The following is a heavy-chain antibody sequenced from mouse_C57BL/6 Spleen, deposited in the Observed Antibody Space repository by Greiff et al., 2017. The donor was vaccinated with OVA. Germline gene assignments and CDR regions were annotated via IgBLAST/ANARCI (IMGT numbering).Heavy chain of an antibody. D-gene: IGHD3-2*02. CDR1: GFNIKDYY. CDR3: TTQTAQATWFAY. J-gene: IGHJ3*01. V-gene: IGHV14-1*01. CDR2: IDPDDGDT. Sequence: VQLQQSGAELVRPGASVKLSCTASGFNIKDYYMHWVKQRPEQGLEWIGRIDPDDGDTEYAPKFQGKATMTADTSSNTAYLQLSSLTSEDTAVYYCTTQTAQATWFAYWGQGTLVTVSA.